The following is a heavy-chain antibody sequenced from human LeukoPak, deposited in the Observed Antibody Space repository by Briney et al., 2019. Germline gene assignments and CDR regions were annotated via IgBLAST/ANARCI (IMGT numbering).Heavy chain of an antibody. D-gene: IGHD3-10*01. V-gene: IGHV3-23*01. CDR2: ISGSGDHT. Sequence: PGGSLRLSCAASGLTFSNYAMSWVRQAPRKGLEWVSAISGSGDHTYYADSVKGRFTISRDNSKNTLYVQMNSLRAEDTAAYYCAKSFASGSSYSTDAFDIWGLGTMVTVSS. CDR1: GLTFSNYA. J-gene: IGHJ3*02. CDR3: AKSFASGSSYSTDAFDI.